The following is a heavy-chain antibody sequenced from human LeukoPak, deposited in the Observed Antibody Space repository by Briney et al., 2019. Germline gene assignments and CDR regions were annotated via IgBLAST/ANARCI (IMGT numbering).Heavy chain of an antibody. V-gene: IGHV3-23*01. D-gene: IGHD6-13*01. Sequence: GGSLRLSCAASGFTFNNYAMNWVRQAPGKGLEWVSAINNSGGRTYYADSVKGRFTISRDNSKNTLYLRMNSLRAEDTAVYYCAAYSSSWYSLDYWGQGTLVTVSS. CDR2: INNSGGRT. CDR1: GFTFNNYA. CDR3: AAYSSSWYSLDY. J-gene: IGHJ4*02.